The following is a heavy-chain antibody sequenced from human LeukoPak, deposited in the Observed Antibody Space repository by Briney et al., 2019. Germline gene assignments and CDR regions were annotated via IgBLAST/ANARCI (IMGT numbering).Heavy chain of an antibody. J-gene: IGHJ4*02. CDR1: GDSITSGIHY. D-gene: IGHD6-25*01. V-gene: IGHV4-61*02. CDR2: IYTTRST. CDR3: ARLVQDTYYVPSGPIDH. Sequence: SETLSLTCTISGDSITSGIHYWNWFRQPAGKGLEWIGRIYTTRSTNYNPSLKSRVTISLDTSKNPISLNLSSVIAADTAVYYCARLVQDTYYVPSGPIDHWGQGTLVIVSS.